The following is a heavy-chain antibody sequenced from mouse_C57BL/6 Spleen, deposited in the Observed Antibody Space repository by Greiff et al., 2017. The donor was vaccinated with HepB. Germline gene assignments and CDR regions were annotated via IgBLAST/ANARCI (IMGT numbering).Heavy chain of an antibody. CDR3: ASLYSSFAY. J-gene: IGHJ3*01. V-gene: IGHV5-17*01. Sequence: EVQVVESGGGLVKPGGSLKLSCAASGFTFSDYGMHWVRQAPEKGLEWVAYISSGSSTIYYADTVKGRFTISRDNAKNTLFLQMTSLRSEDTAMYYCASLYSSFAYWGQRTLVTVSA. CDR2: ISSGSSTI. D-gene: IGHD2-1*01. CDR1: GFTFSDYG.